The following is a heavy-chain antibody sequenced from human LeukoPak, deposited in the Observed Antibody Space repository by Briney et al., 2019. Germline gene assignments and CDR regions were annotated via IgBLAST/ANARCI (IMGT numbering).Heavy chain of an antibody. CDR2: IYYSGST. J-gene: IGHJ3*02. Sequence: SETLSLTRTVSGGSISSGGYYWSWIRQHPGKGLEWIGYIYYSGSTYYNPSLKSRVTISVDTSKNQFSLKLSSVTAADTAVYYCARAHRGIVVVVAALGAFDIWGQGTMVTVSS. D-gene: IGHD2-15*01. CDR1: GGSISSGGYY. CDR3: ARAHRGIVVVVAALGAFDI. V-gene: IGHV4-31*03.